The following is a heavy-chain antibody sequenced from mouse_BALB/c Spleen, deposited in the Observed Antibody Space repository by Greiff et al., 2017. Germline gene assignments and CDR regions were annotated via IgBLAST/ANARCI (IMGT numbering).Heavy chain of an antibody. V-gene: IGHV5-6*01. J-gene: IGHJ4*01. D-gene: IGHD6-1*01. CDR3: ARGGADGYAMDY. Sequence: EVMLVESGGDLVKPGGSLKLSCAASGFTFSSYGMSWVRQTPDKRLEWVATISSGGSYTYYPDSVKGRFTISRDNAKNTLYLQMSSLKSEDTAMYYCARGGADGYAMDYWGQGTSVTVSS. CDR1: GFTFSSYG. CDR2: ISSGGSYT.